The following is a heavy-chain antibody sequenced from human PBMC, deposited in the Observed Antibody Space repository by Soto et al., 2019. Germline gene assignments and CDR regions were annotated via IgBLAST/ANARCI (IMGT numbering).Heavy chain of an antibody. CDR2: FDPEDGET. D-gene: IGHD3-22*01. V-gene: IGHV1-24*01. J-gene: IGHJ4*02. CDR3: AAYDSGGYYFGFDY. Sequence: ASVKVSCKVSDYPFTELSIHWVRQAHGKGLEWVGGFDPEDGETIYAQKFQGRVTTTEDTSTDTAYMELSSLKSEDTAVYYRAAYDSGGYYFGFDYWGQGTLVTVSS. CDR1: DYPFTELS.